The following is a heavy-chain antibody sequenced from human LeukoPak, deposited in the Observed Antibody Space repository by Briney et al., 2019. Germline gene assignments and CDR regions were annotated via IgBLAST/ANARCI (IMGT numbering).Heavy chain of an antibody. V-gene: IGHV4-59*01. D-gene: IGHD1-1*01. CDR2: IYYSGST. J-gene: IGHJ4*02. CDR1: GGSISSYY. Sequence: SETLSLTCTVSGGSISSYYWSWIRQPPGKGLEWIGYIYYSGSTNYNPSLKSRVTISVDTSKNQFSLKLSSVTAADTAAYYCARGRYKSDYWGQGTLVTVSS. CDR3: ARGRYKSDY.